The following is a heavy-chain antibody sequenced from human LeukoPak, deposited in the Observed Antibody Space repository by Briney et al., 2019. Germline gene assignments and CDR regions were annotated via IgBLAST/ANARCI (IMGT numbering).Heavy chain of an antibody. J-gene: IGHJ3*02. Sequence: SETLSLTCTVSGYSISSGYYWGWIRPPPGKGLEGIGIIYHSGSTYYNPSLKSRVTISVDTSKNQFSLKLSSVTAADTAVYYCASYCSSTSCFASDAFDIWGQGTMVTVSS. V-gene: IGHV4-38-2*02. CDR2: IYHSGST. D-gene: IGHD2-2*01. CDR3: ASYCSSTSCFASDAFDI. CDR1: GYSISSGYY.